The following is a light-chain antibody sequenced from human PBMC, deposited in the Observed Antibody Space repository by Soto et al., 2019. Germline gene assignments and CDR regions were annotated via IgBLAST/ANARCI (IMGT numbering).Light chain of an antibody. CDR3: SSYTSSSTLNYV. CDR2: EVS. Sequence: QSVLTQPASVSGSPAQSITISCTGTSSDVGGYNYVSWYQQHPGKAPKLMIYEVSNRPSGVSNRFSGSKSGNTASLTISGLQAEDEADYYCSSYTSSSTLNYVFGTGTQVTVL. V-gene: IGLV2-14*01. J-gene: IGLJ1*01. CDR1: SSDVGGYNY.